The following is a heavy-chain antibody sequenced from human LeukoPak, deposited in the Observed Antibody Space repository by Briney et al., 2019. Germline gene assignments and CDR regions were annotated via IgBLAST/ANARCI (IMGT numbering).Heavy chain of an antibody. CDR3: ARVGSHRLTRGYYYYYMDV. J-gene: IGHJ6*03. CDR1: GFTFSSYA. Sequence: GRSLRLSCAASGFTFSSYAMHWVRQAPGKGLEWVAVISYDGSNKYYADSVKGRFTISRDNSKNTLYLQMNSLRAEDTAVYYCARVGSHRLTRGYYYYYMDVWGKGTTVTVSS. V-gene: IGHV3-30*01. CDR2: ISYDGSNK. D-gene: IGHD4-23*01.